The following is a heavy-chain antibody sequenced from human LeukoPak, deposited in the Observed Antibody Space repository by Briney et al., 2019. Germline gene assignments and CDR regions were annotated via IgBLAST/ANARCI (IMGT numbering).Heavy chain of an antibody. Sequence: PSETLSLTCAVYGGSFSGYYWSWIRQPPGKGLEWIGEINHSGSTNYNPSLKSRVTISVDTSKNQFSLKLSSVTAADTAVYYCARGLGYKAFDIWGQGTMVTVSS. CDR3: ARGLGYKAFDI. V-gene: IGHV4-34*01. CDR2: INHSGST. J-gene: IGHJ3*02. CDR1: GGSFSGYY. D-gene: IGHD3-10*01.